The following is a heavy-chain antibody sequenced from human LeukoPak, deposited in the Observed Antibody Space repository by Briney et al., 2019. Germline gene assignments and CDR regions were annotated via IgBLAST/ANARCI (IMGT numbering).Heavy chain of an antibody. J-gene: IGHJ4*02. CDR2: IKSKTDGGTT. D-gene: IGHD3-3*01. CDR1: GFTFSNAW. Sequence: GGSLRLSCAASGFTFSNAWMSWVRQAPGKGLEWVGRIKSKTDGGTTDYAAPVKGRFTISRDDSKNTLYLQMNSLKTEDTAVYYCTTRRSDYDFWSGYYPFDYWGQGTLVTVSS. CDR3: TTRRSDYDFWSGYYPFDY. V-gene: IGHV3-15*01.